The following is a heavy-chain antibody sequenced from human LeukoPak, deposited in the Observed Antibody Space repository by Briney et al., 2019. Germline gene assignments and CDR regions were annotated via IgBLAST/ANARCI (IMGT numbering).Heavy chain of an antibody. CDR2: ISSSGSTI. CDR3: AELGITMIGGV. J-gene: IGHJ6*04. CDR1: GFTFSSYE. D-gene: IGHD3-10*02. Sequence: PGGSLRLSCAASGFTFSSYEMNWVRQAPGQGLGCVSYISSSGSTIYYAASVKGRFTISRDNTKNSLYLQMNSLRAEDTAVYYCAELGITMIGGVWGKGTTVTISS. V-gene: IGHV3-48*03.